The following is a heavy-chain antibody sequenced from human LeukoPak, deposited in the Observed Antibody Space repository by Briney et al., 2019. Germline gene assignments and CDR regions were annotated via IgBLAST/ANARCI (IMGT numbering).Heavy chain of an antibody. D-gene: IGHD4-23*01. CDR2: IHYSGST. V-gene: IGHV4-39*01. CDR1: DGSIISSNYY. J-gene: IGHJ2*01. Sequence: SEILSLTCSVSDGSIISSNYYWGWIRQPPGKGLEWIGSIHYSGSTYSNPSLKSRVTVSVDTSKNQFSLKLSSVTAADTAVYYCARLAIGGPNSYFALWGRGTLVTVSS. CDR3: ARLAIGGPNSYFAL.